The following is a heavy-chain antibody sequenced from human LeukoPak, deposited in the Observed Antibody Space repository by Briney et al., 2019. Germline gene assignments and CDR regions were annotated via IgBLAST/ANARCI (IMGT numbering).Heavy chain of an antibody. CDR1: GFTFSSYE. D-gene: IGHD2-21*02. CDR2: IYSGGST. Sequence: GGSLRLSCAASGFTFSSYEMNWVRQAPGKGLEWVSVIYSGGSTYYADSVKGRFTISRDNSKNTLYLQMNSLRAEDTAVYYCARATGVTADFDYWGQGTLVTVSS. J-gene: IGHJ4*02. CDR3: ARATGVTADFDY. V-gene: IGHV3-53*01.